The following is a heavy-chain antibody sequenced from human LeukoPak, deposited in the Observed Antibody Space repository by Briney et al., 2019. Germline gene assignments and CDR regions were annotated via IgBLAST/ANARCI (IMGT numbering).Heavy chain of an antibody. CDR3: AKDSTGWYEGSRFDP. Sequence: SETLSLTCAVSGYSISSGYYWGWIRQPPGKGLEWIGIIYHGGSTYYNPSLKSRVIISVDTSKNQFSLKMRSMTAADTAVYFCAKDSTGWYEGSRFDPWGQGTLVTVSS. D-gene: IGHD6-19*01. CDR1: GYSISSGYY. J-gene: IGHJ5*02. CDR2: IYHGGST. V-gene: IGHV4-38-2*02.